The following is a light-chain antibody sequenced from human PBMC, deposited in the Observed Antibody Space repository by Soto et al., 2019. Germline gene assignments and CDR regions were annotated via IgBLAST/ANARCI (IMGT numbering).Light chain of an antibody. V-gene: IGKV3-20*01. J-gene: IGKJ1*01. CDR1: QSVSSSQ. CDR3: QQYANGRWT. CDR2: GAS. Sequence: EIGLTQSPGTLSLSPGDRATLSCRASQSVSSSQLAWYQQKPGQAPRLLVYGASTRATGLPDRFSGSGSGTDFTLTISRLEPEDFAVYYCQQYANGRWTFGQGTKLEVK.